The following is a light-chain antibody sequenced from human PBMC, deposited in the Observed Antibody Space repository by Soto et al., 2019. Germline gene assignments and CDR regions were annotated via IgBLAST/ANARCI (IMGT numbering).Light chain of an antibody. V-gene: IGLV2-11*01. CDR3: SSLAGSYHWL. Sequence: QYFLPLPRSVSGSPGQAVTISCTGTSSDIGAYNYVFWYQQYPGKSPKLIIYDVFKRPSGVPARFSASKSGNTASLTINGLHTEDEADYHCSSLAGSYHWLFGGGTK. J-gene: IGLJ3*02. CDR2: DVF. CDR1: SSDIGAYNY.